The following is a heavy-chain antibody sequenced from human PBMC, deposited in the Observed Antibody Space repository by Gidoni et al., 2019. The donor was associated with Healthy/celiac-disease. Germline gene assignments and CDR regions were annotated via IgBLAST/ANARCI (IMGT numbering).Heavy chain of an antibody. D-gene: IGHD6-13*01. CDR3: ASAGYSSSWPRTNWYFDL. J-gene: IGHJ2*01. CDR1: GFTFSSHA. Sequence: EVQLLESGGGLVQPGGSLRLSCAASGFTFSSHALSWVRQAPGKGLEWVSAISGSGGSTYYADSVKGRFTISRDNSKNTLYLQMNSLRAEDTAVYYCASAGYSSSWPRTNWYFDLWGRGTLVTVSS. CDR2: ISGSGGST. V-gene: IGHV3-23*01.